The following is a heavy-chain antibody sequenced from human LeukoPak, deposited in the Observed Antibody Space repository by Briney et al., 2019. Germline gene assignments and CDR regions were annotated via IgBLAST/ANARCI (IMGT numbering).Heavy chain of an antibody. J-gene: IGHJ4*02. CDR1: GFTFSTYS. CDR3: VRVAGLRGYSYGFYDY. V-gene: IGHV3-21*01. CDR2: ISSSSSNI. Sequence: GGSLRLSCSASGFTFSTYSMNWVRQAPGKGLEWVSSISSSSSNIYYTDSVKGRFTISRDNARNSLYLQMNSLRAEDTAVYYCVRVAGLRGYSYGFYDYWGQGTLVTVSS. D-gene: IGHD5-18*01.